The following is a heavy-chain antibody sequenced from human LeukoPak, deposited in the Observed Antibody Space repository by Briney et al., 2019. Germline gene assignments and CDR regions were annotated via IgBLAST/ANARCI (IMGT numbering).Heavy chain of an antibody. CDR3: VREASGGTKGVSGTFDI. D-gene: IGHD6-13*01. CDR1: GFTFSNYA. Sequence: PGGSLRLSCAASGFTFSNYAMSWVRQAPGKGLEWVASIKRDGSEKYYVDSVKGRFTISRDNAKNSLYLQMNSLRAEDTAVYHCVREASGGTKGVSGTFDIWGQGTWVTVSS. J-gene: IGHJ3*02. V-gene: IGHV3-7*01. CDR2: IKRDGSEK.